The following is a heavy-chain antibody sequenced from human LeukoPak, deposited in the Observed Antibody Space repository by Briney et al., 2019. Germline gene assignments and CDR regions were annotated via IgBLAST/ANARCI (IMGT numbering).Heavy chain of an antibody. Sequence: ASVKVSCKASGYTFTTYGIICVRQAPGPGLEWMGWISTYNAKTKYAQNLQGRVAMTTDTSTSTVYMELRSLTSDDTAVYYCARDTGSNFFDPWGQGTLVTVAS. CDR3: ARDTGSNFFDP. CDR1: GYTFTTYG. CDR2: ISTYNAKT. V-gene: IGHV1-18*01. D-gene: IGHD1-26*01. J-gene: IGHJ5*02.